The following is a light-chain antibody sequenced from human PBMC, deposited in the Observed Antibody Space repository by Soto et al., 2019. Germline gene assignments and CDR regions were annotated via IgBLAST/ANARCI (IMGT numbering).Light chain of an antibody. Sequence: DIQMTQCPSTLSASVGDRVTNTCRASQSISSWLAWYQQNPGKAPKLLIYKASSLESGVPSRFSGSGSGTEFTLTISSLQPDDFATYYCQQYNSYSRAFGQGTKVEIK. J-gene: IGKJ1*01. V-gene: IGKV1-5*03. CDR1: QSISSW. CDR3: QQYNSYSRA. CDR2: KAS.